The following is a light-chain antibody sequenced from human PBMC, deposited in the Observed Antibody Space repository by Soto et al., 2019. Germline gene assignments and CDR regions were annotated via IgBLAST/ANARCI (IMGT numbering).Light chain of an antibody. J-gene: IGKJ1*01. V-gene: IGKV1-5*03. CDR2: EAS. Sequence: DIQMTQSPSTLSASVGDRVAITCRASQSITTLLAWYQQKPGKAPKLLIYEASSLEGGVPSRFSGSGSVTEFTLTISSLQPDDFATYSGQQYYRSPWTFGQGTKVEIK. CDR3: QQYYRSPWT. CDR1: QSITTL.